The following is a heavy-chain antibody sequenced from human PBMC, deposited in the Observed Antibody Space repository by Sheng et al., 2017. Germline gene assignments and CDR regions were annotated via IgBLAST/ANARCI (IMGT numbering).Heavy chain of an antibody. Sequence: EVQLVESGGGLAQPGRSLRLSCAASGFSFDEYGMHWVRHSPGKGLEWLSGISWNSQYIDYADSVKGRFTISRDNAKKSLFLQLNSLRGEDTALYYCARDRSARHYGMDVWGQGTTVTVSS. J-gene: IGHJ6*02. D-gene: IGHD2-2*01. CDR2: ISWNSQYI. CDR1: GFSFDEYG. CDR3: ARDRSARHYGMDV. V-gene: IGHV3-9*01.